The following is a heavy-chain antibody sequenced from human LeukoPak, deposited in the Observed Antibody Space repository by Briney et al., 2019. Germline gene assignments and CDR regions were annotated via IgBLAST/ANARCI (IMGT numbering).Heavy chain of an antibody. D-gene: IGHD1-7*01. J-gene: IGHJ3*02. CDR2: INWNGGST. CDR3: ARARKGTGTTNAFDI. V-gene: IGHV3-20*01. CDR1: GFTFDDYG. Sequence: GGSLRLSCAASGFTFDDYGMSWVRQAPGKGLEWVSGINWNGGSTGYADSVKGRFTISRDNAKNSLYLQMNSLRAEDTALYHCARARKGTGTTNAFDIWGQGTMVTVSS.